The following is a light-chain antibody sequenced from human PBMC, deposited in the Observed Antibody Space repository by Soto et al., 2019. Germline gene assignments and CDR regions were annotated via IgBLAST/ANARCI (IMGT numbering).Light chain of an antibody. CDR2: STN. CDR1: SGSVSTSYY. V-gene: IGLV8-61*01. CDR3: VLYMGSGIWV. J-gene: IGLJ3*02. Sequence: QTEVTQEPSFSVSPGGTVTLTCGLSSGSVSTSYYPSWYQQIPGQAPRTLIYSTNTRSSGVPDRFSGSILGNRAALPIAGAQADDESDYSCVLYMGSGIWVFGGGTKLTVL.